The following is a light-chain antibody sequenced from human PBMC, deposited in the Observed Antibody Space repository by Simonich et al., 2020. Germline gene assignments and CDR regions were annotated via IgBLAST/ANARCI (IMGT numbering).Light chain of an antibody. V-gene: IGKV3-15*01. CDR2: GAS. CDR3: QQYNNWPFT. Sequence: EIVMTQSPATLSVSPGERATLSCRASQSVSSNLAWYQQKPGQAPRLLIYGASTRATGSPARFSGSGSGTEFTLTISSMQSEDFAVYYCQQYNNWPFTFGPGTKLDIK. J-gene: IGKJ3*01. CDR1: QSVSSN.